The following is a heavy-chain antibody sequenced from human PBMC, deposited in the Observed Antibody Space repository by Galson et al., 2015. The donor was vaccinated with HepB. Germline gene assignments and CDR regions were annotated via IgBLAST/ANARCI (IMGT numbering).Heavy chain of an antibody. D-gene: IGHD6-19*01. CDR1: GGTFSSYA. CDR3: ARDAPRIAVAGDFYGMDV. CDR2: IIPIFGTA. Sequence: SVKVSCKASGGTFSSYAISWVRQAPGQGLEWMGGIIPIFGTANYAQKFQGRVTITADESTSTAYMELSSLRSEDTAVYYCARDAPRIAVAGDFYGMDVWGQGTTVTVSS. J-gene: IGHJ6*02. V-gene: IGHV1-69*13.